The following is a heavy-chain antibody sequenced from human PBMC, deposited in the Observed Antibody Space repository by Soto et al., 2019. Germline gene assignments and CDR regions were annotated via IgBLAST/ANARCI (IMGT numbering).Heavy chain of an antibody. CDR3: ARAGSSPIPLAFDY. CDR2: INAGNGNT. J-gene: IGHJ4*02. CDR1: GYTFTSYA. V-gene: IGHV1-3*01. Sequence: RASVKVSCKASGYTFTSYAMHWVRQAPGQRLEWMGWINAGNGNTKYSQKFQGRVTITRDTSASTAYMELSSLRSEDTAVYYCARAGSSPIPLAFDYWGQGTLVTVSS. D-gene: IGHD6-13*01.